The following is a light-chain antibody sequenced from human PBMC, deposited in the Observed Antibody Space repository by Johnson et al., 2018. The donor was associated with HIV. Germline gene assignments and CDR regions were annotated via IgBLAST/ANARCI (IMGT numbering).Light chain of an antibody. CDR1: SSNIGDNY. CDR2: ENN. J-gene: IGLJ1*01. CDR3: VTWDSSLTAG. V-gene: IGLV1-51*01. Sequence: QSVLTQPPSVSAAPGHNVSISCSGSSSNIGDNYISWYQQLPGAAPKLLIYENNKRPSGIPDRFSGSKSGTSATLGITGLPTGDEADYYCVTWDSSLTAGFGTGTKVTVL.